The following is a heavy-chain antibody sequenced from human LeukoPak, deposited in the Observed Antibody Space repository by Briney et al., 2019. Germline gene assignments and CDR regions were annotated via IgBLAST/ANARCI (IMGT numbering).Heavy chain of an antibody. CDR3: ATEYYYDSSGYNWFDP. V-gene: IGHV4-39*02. CDR1: GGSITNYY. J-gene: IGHJ5*02. Sequence: SETLSLTCTVSGGSITNYYWGWIRQPPGKGLEWIGSIYYSGSTYYNPSLKSRVTISVDTSKNQFSLKLSSVTAADTAVYYCATEYYYDSSGYNWFDPWGQGTLVTVSS. D-gene: IGHD3-22*01. CDR2: IYYSGST.